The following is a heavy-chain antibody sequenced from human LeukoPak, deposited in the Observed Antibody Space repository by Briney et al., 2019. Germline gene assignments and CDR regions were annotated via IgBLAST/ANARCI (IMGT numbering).Heavy chain of an antibody. Sequence: RPGGSLRLSCAASGFTFSSYAMNWVRQAPGKGLEWVSGTGSTGVSTFYADSVKGRFTVSRDNSENTLSLQMNSLRAEDTAVYYCAKDPGVVPAHYFDYWGQGTLVTVSS. CDR2: TGSTGVST. CDR3: AKDPGVVPAHYFDY. V-gene: IGHV3-23*01. D-gene: IGHD2-2*01. CDR1: GFTFSSYA. J-gene: IGHJ4*02.